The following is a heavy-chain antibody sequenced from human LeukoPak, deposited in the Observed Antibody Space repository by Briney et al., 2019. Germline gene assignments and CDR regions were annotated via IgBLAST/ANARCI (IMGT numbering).Heavy chain of an antibody. CDR2: IYYSGST. V-gene: IGHV4-39*07. Sequence: SVTLSLTCTVSGGSISSSSYYWGWIRQTPGKGLEWIGSIYYSGSTYYNPSLKSRVTISVDTSKNQFSLKLSSVTAADTAVYYCASNRVDIVATSFDYWGQGTLVTVSS. CDR1: GGSISSSSYY. J-gene: IGHJ4*02. D-gene: IGHD5-12*01. CDR3: ASNRVDIVATSFDY.